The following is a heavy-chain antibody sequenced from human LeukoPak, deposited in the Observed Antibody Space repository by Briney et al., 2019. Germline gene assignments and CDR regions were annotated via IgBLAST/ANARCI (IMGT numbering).Heavy chain of an antibody. D-gene: IGHD6-13*01. CDR3: ARRRKAAVGTSLYYFDY. CDR2: IYPGDSDT. J-gene: IGHJ4*02. V-gene: IGHV5-51*01. Sequence: GESLKISCKGSGYSFTSYWIGWVRQMPGKGLEWMGIIYPGDSDTRYSPSFQGQVTISADKSITTAYVQWSSLKASDTAMYYCARRRKAAVGTSLYYFDYWGQGTLVTVSS. CDR1: GYSFTSYW.